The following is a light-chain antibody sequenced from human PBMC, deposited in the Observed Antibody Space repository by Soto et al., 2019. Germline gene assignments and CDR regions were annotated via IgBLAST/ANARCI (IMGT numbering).Light chain of an antibody. J-gene: IGLJ2*01. CDR3: CSYEGTYILL. Sequence: QSALTQPRSVSGSPGQSVTISCTGTSSDVGGYNYVSWYQQHPGKAPKLMIYHVSKRPSGVPDRFSGSKSDNTASLTISGLQAEDEAGYYCCSYEGTYILLFGGGTKVTVL. CDR1: SSDVGGYNY. CDR2: HVS. V-gene: IGLV2-11*01.